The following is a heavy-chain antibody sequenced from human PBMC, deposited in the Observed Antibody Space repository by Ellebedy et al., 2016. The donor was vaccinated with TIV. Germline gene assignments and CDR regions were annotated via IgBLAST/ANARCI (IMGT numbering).Heavy chain of an antibody. CDR3: ARDPGYRSNGVYYGHFYGMDV. CDR2: LSGRGSSK. V-gene: IGHV3-23*01. CDR1: GFMFSNYA. Sequence: GESLKISXAASGFMFSNYAMSWVRQIPGKGLEWVSGLSGRGSSKYYADFVKGRFTVSRDNAKTSVNLEMNSLRAEDTAVYYCARDPGYRSNGVYYGHFYGMDVWGQGTTVTVSS. D-gene: IGHD2-8*01. J-gene: IGHJ6*02.